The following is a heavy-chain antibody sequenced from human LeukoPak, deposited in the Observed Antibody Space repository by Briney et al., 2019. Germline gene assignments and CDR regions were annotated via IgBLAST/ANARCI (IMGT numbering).Heavy chain of an antibody. D-gene: IGHD6-19*01. CDR2: INWNGGST. V-gene: IGHV3-20*04. Sequence: GGSLRLSCAASGFTFDDYGMSWVRQAPGKGLEWVSGINWNGGSTGYADSVEGRFTMSRDNAKNSLYMQMNSLRAEDTALYYCAREGSSGLFDYWGQGTLVTVSS. J-gene: IGHJ4*02. CDR3: AREGSSGLFDY. CDR1: GFTFDDYG.